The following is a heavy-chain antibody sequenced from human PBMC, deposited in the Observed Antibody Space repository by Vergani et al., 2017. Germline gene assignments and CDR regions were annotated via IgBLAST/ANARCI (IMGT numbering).Heavy chain of an antibody. CDR1: GFTFSSYG. CDR2: IWYDGSNK. J-gene: IGHJ2*01. CDR3: ARDDDYGDYYWYFDI. D-gene: IGHD4-17*01. V-gene: IGHV3-33*08. Sequence: QVQLVESGGGVVQPGRSLRLSCAASGFTFSSYGMHWVRQAPGKGMEWVAVIWYDGSNKYYADSVKGRFTISRDNSKNTLYLQINSLRAKDTAVYYCARDDDYGDYYWYFDIWGRGTLVTVSS.